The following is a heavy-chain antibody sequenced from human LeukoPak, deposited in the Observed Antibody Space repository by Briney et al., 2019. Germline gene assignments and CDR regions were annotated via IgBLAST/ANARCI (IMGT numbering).Heavy chain of an antibody. CDR3: ARDQDYYDSSGYCY. CDR1: GYTLTSYA. J-gene: IGHJ4*02. D-gene: IGHD3-22*01. CDR2: INTGNGNT. V-gene: IGHV1-3*04. Sequence: ASVKVSCKASGYTLTSYAIHWVRQAPGQRPEWMGWINTGNGNTKYSQKFQGRVTITRDTSASTAYMELSSLRSEDTAVYYCARDQDYYDSSGYCYWGQGTLVTVSS.